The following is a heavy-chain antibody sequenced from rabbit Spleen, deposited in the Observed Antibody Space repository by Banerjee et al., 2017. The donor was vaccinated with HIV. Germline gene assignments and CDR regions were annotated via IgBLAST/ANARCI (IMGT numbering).Heavy chain of an antibody. D-gene: IGHD1-1*01. CDR1: GFSFSSGYD. CDR2: IYTGNGKN. Sequence: QSLEESGGGLVKPGASLTLTCTASGFSFSSGYDMSWVRLAPGKGLEWIGFIYTGNGKNYYASWAKGRFTISKTSSTTVTLQVTSLTAADTATYFCTRDDGSGHYIDGYFKLWGQGTLVTVS. CDR3: TRDDGSGHYIDGYFKL. V-gene: IGHV1S40*01. J-gene: IGHJ4*01.